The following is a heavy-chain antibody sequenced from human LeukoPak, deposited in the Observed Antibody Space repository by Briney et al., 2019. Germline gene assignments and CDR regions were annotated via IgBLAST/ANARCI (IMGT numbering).Heavy chain of an antibody. CDR3: TRRAYYYDSSGYPANERFDY. CDR1: GFTFSGSA. D-gene: IGHD3-22*01. V-gene: IGHV3-73*01. J-gene: IGHJ4*02. Sequence: GGSLKLSCAVSGFTFSGSAIHWVRQASGKGLEWVGRIRSKAKSYATAYAASVKGRFTISRDDSNNTAYLQMNSLKTEDTAVYYCTRRAYYYDSSGYPANERFDYWGQGTLVTVSS. CDR2: IRSKAKSYAT.